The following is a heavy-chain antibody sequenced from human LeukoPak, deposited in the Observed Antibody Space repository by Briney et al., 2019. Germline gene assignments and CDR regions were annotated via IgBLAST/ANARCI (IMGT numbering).Heavy chain of an antibody. Sequence: GGSLRLSCEASGFTFSSFAMHWVRQSPGKGLEWVAVISYDGRTKYYADSVKGRFIISRDNSNKSLSLEMNSLRPDDTAVFYCAKGENCGYDLAKFFYGLDGRGQGTTVVVSS. CDR3: AKGENCGYDLAKFFYGLDG. CDR1: GFTFSSFA. J-gene: IGHJ6*02. V-gene: IGHV3-30*04. CDR2: ISYDGRTK. D-gene: IGHD5-12*01.